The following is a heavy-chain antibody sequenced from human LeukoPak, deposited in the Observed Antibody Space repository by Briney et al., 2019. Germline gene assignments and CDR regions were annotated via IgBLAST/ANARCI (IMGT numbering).Heavy chain of an antibody. Sequence: SVNVSCTASGGTFSSYAMSWVRQAPGQGLEWMGGIIPIFGTANYAQKFQGRVTITADESTSTAYMELSSLRSEDTAVYYCAGDPPEGPSGWGQGTLVTVSS. D-gene: IGHD1-14*01. CDR1: GGTFSSYA. J-gene: IGHJ4*02. CDR2: IIPIFGTA. V-gene: IGHV1-69*13. CDR3: AGDPPEGPSG.